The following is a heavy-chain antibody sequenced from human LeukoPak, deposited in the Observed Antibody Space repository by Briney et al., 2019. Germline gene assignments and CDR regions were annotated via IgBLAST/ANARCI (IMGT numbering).Heavy chain of an antibody. V-gene: IGHV1-2*02. Sequence: GASVKVSCKASGYTFTGYYMHWVRQAPGQGLEWMGWINPNSGGTNYAQKFQGRVTMTRDTSISTAYMELSRLRSDDTAVYYCARDWRIMNCSGGSCYGLDYWGQGTLVTVSS. CDR1: GYTFTGYY. J-gene: IGHJ4*02. D-gene: IGHD2-15*01. CDR2: INPNSGGT. CDR3: ARDWRIMNCSGGSCYGLDY.